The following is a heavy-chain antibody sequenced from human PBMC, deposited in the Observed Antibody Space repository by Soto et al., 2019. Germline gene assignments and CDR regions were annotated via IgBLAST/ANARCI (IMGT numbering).Heavy chain of an antibody. V-gene: IGHV4-39*01. D-gene: IGHD3-10*01. J-gene: IGHJ4*02. Sequence: QLQLQESGPGLVKPSETLSLPCTVSGGSLRSSSYYWGWIRQPPGKWLEWLGNIFYSGSTYCNPSLKSRVTIALDTSKKEFARMLSSVTPSDTGVDCGGGVLFGGRPPDYWGQGTLVTVSS. CDR2: IFYSGST. CDR1: GGSLRSSSYY. CDR3: GGVLFGGRPPDY.